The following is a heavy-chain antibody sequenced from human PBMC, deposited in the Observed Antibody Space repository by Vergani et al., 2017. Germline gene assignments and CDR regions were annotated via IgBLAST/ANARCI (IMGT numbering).Heavy chain of an antibody. J-gene: IGHJ4*02. CDR2: IWYDGSNK. CDR3: AKVGSGRPIDY. D-gene: IGHD3-10*01. CDR1: GFTLSSYG. Sequence: QVQLVESGGGVVQPGRSLRISCAASGFTLSSYGVHWVRQAPGKGLEWVAVIWYDGSNKYYADSVKGRFTISRDNSKNTLYLQMNSLRAEDTAVYYCAKVGSGRPIDYWGQGTLVTVSS. V-gene: IGHV3-33*06.